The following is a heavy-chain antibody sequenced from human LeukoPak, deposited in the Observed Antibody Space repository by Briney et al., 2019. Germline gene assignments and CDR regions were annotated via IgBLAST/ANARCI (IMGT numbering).Heavy chain of an antibody. CDR3: ARYCSGGSCTYYYYGMDV. Sequence: GGSLRLSCAASGFTFSSYGMHWVRQAPGKGLEWVAVISYDGSNKYYADSVKGRFTISRDNSKNTLYLQMNSLRAEDTAVYYCARYCSGGSCTYYYYGMDVWGKGTTVTVSS. V-gene: IGHV3-30*03. CDR1: GFTFSSYG. D-gene: IGHD2-15*01. J-gene: IGHJ6*04. CDR2: ISYDGSNK.